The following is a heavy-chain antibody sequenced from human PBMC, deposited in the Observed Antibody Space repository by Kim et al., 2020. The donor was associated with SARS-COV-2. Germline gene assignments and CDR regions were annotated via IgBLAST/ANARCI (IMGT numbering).Heavy chain of an antibody. D-gene: IGHD5-12*01. CDR1: GFTFSSYA. Sequence: GGSLRLSCAASGFTFSSYAMSWVRQAPGKGLEWVSAISGSGGSTYYADSVKGRFTISRDNSKNTLYLQMNSLRAEDTAVYYCATRRDGYKETGPFFDYWGQGTLVTVSS. CDR2: ISGSGGST. CDR3: ATRRDGYKETGPFFDY. J-gene: IGHJ4*02. V-gene: IGHV3-23*01.